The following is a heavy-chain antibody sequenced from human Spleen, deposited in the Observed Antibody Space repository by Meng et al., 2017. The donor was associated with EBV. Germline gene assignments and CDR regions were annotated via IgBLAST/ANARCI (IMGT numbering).Heavy chain of an antibody. D-gene: IGHD5-24*01. CDR1: GASFSGNY. J-gene: IGHJ4*02. Sequence: QVQLQQWGAGLLKPSETLSLTCAVSGASFSGNYWSWIRQAPGKGLEWIGYIYYTGKTIYNPSLKSRVSTSIDTSKNQFSLKLSSVTAAGTAVYYCAREGHVYNEFDYWGQGTLVTVAS. CDR2: IYYTGKT. V-gene: IGHV4-59*01. CDR3: AREGHVYNEFDY.